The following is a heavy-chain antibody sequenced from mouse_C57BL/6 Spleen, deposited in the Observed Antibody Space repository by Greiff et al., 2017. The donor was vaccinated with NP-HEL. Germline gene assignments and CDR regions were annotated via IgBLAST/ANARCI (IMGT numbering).Heavy chain of an antibody. CDR3: ARRFYDGYYVDY. Sequence: EVKLMESGPGLVKPSQSLSLTCSVTGYSITSGYYWNWIRQFPGNKLEWMGYISYDGSNNYNPSLKNRISITRDTSKNQFFLKLNSVTTEDTATYYCARRFYDGYYVDYWGQGTLVTVSA. CDR1: GYSITSGYY. V-gene: IGHV3-6*01. J-gene: IGHJ3*01. CDR2: ISYDGSN. D-gene: IGHD2-3*01.